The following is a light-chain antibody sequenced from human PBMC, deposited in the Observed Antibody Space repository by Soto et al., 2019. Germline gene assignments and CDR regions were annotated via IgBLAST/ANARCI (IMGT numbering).Light chain of an antibody. CDR3: CSYAGSSTYYV. CDR2: EVS. V-gene: IGLV2-23*02. J-gene: IGLJ1*01. Sequence: QSALAQSASVSGSPGQSITISCTGTSSDVGSYNLVSWYQQHPGKAPKLMIYEVSKRPSGVSNRFSGSKSGNTASLTISGLQAEDDADYYCCSYAGSSTYYVFGTGTKVTVL. CDR1: SSDVGSYNL.